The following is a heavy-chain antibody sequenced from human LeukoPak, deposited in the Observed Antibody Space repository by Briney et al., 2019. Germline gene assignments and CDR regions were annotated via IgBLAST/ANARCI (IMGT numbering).Heavy chain of an antibody. CDR3: ASIPSTHHSSSSAGDY. J-gene: IGHJ4*02. V-gene: IGHV6-1*01. Sequence: SQTLSLTCAISGDSVSSNSAAWNWIRQSPSRGLEWLGRTYYRSKWYYDYAASVRSRIIINPDTSKNQFSLKLSSVTAADTAVYYCASIPSTHHSSSSAGDYWGQGTLVTVSS. D-gene: IGHD6-6*01. CDR2: TYYRSKWYY. CDR1: GDSVSSNSAA.